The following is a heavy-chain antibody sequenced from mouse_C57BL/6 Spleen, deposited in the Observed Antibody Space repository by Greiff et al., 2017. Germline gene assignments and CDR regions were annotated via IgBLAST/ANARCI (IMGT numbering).Heavy chain of an antibody. CDR1: AFNIKASY. J-gene: IGHJ3*01. CDR3: AREGLRQVFAY. V-gene: IGHV14-2*01. D-gene: IGHD2-4*01. CDR2: IDPEDGET. Sequence: EVQLQQSGAELVKPGASVNFSCTPSAFNIKASYMHGVKQRTEQGLGWIGRIDPEDGETKYAPKFQGKATITADTSSNTAYLQLSSLTSEDTAVYYCAREGLRQVFAYWGQGTLVTVSA.